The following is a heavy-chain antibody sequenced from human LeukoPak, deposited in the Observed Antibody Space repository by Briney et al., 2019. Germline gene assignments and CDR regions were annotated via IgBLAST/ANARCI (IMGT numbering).Heavy chain of an antibody. CDR2: ISAYNGNT. J-gene: IGHJ4*02. V-gene: IGHV1-18*01. CDR1: GYTFTSYG. CDR3: ARVPPRRITIFGVVHSANYYFDY. Sequence: ASVKVSCKASGYTFTSYGISWVRQAPGQGLEWMGWISAYNGNTNYAQKLQGRVTVTTDTSTSTAYMELRSLRSDDTAVYYCARVPPRRITIFGVVHSANYYFDYWGQGTLVTVSS. D-gene: IGHD3-3*01.